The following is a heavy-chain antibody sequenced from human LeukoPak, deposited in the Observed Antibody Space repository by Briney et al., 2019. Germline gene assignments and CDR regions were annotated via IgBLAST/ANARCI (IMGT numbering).Heavy chain of an antibody. V-gene: IGHV3-7*03. J-gene: IGHJ4*02. Sequence: TGGSLRLSCAASGFTFSSYWMNWARQTPGKGLEWVASINHNGNVNYNVDSVKGRFTISRDNAKNSLYLQMSNLRAEDTAVYYCARGRPHGNDYWGQGTLVTVSS. CDR2: INHNGNVN. CDR1: GFTFSSYW. D-gene: IGHD4-23*01. CDR3: ARGRPHGNDY.